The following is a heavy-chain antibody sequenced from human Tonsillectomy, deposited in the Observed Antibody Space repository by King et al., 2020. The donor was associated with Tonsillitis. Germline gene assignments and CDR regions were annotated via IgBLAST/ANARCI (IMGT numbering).Heavy chain of an antibody. Sequence: QLVQSGAEVRKPGASVKVSCKASGYTFTGYYMHWVRQAPGQGLDWMGWINPNIGGTDYAQKFQGRVSVTRDTSISTAYMELSRLRSDDTAVYYCARDGSTGWLADWGQGTLVTVSS. J-gene: IGHJ4*02. D-gene: IGHD6-19*01. CDR2: INPNIGGT. V-gene: IGHV1-2*02. CDR1: GYTFTGYY. CDR3: ARDGSTGWLAD.